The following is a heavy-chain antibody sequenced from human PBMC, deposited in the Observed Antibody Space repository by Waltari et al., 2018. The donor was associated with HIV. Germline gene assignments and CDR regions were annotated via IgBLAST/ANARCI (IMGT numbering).Heavy chain of an antibody. CDR3: SRERARSGDDSGRFFDY. V-gene: IGHV3-74*03. J-gene: IGHJ4*02. Sequence: EVQLVESGGGLFQPGGSLRLSRAASGFAFHRSWMHWFPPVPGKGMVWVSRMNTDGSITTYADSVKGRFTISRDNAKNTLYLQMNSLSAEDTAVYYCSRERARSGDDSGRFFDYWGQGTLVTVSS. D-gene: IGHD1-26*01. CDR2: MNTDGSIT. CDR1: GFAFHRSW.